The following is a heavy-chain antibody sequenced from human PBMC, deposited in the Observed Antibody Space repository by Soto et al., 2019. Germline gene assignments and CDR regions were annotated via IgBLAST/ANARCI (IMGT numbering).Heavy chain of an antibody. V-gene: IGHV1-8*02. Sequence: ASVKVSCKASGYTFNNYDIHWVRQAPGHGLEWMGWMDPNSGNTGYAQNFRGRVTMTQNTAIGTAYMELSSLRSDDTATYYCTRAYGAETFDFWGQGTRVTVSS. CDR1: GYTFNNYD. J-gene: IGHJ5*01. CDR3: TRAYGAETFDF. CDR2: MDPNSGNT. D-gene: IGHD3-10*01.